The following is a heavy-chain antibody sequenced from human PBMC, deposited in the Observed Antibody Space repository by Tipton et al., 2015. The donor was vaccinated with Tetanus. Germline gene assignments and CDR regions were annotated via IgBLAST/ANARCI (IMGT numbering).Heavy chain of an antibody. CDR1: GVSIRNGGYS. CDR3: ARATSTGPAYNWFDP. D-gene: IGHD2-8*02. Sequence: TLSLTCDVSGVSIRNGGYSWSWIRQPPGKGLEWIGYTYHTGGTYYNPPLKSRVTISVDRSNNQFSLELTSVTAADTAVYYCARATSTGPAYNWFDPWGQGTLATVSS. CDR2: TYHTGGT. J-gene: IGHJ5*02. V-gene: IGHV4-30-2*01.